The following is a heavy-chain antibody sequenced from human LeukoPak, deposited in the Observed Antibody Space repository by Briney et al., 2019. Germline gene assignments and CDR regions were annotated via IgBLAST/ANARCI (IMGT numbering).Heavy chain of an antibody. V-gene: IGHV4-38-2*01. Sequence: SETLSLTCAVSGYSISSGYYWGWIRQPPGKGLEWIGSINHSGSTYYNPSLKSRVTISVGTSKNQFSLKLSSVTAADTAVYYCARHYDSIAAAGTSSFDYWGQGTLVTVSS. CDR1: GYSISSGYY. J-gene: IGHJ4*02. D-gene: IGHD6-13*01. CDR3: ARHYDSIAAAGTSSFDY. CDR2: INHSGST.